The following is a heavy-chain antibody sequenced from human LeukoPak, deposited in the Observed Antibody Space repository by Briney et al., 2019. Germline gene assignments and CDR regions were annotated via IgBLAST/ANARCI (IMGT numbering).Heavy chain of an antibody. Sequence: SETLSLTCTVSGGSISSSSYYWGWIRQPPGKGLEWIGSIYYSGSTYYNPSLKSRVTISVDTSKNQFSLKLSSVTAADTAVYYCARGATTLGGAFDIWGQGTMVTVSS. CDR2: IYYSGST. CDR3: ARGATTLGGAFDI. V-gene: IGHV4-39*01. CDR1: GGSISSSSYY. J-gene: IGHJ3*02. D-gene: IGHD1-26*01.